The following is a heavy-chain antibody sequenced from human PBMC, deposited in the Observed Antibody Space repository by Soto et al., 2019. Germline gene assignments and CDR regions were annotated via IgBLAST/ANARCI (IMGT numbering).Heavy chain of an antibody. CDR3: ARDRYGGTSDY. CDR2: IYYSGST. Sequence: QVQLQESGPGLVKPSETLSLTCTVSGGSISSYYWSWIRQPPGKGLEWIGYIYYSGSTNYNPSLKSRVTISVDTSKNQFSLKLSSATAADTAVYYCARDRYGGTSDYWGQGTLVTVSS. J-gene: IGHJ4*02. D-gene: IGHD2-15*01. CDR1: GGSISSYY. V-gene: IGHV4-59*01.